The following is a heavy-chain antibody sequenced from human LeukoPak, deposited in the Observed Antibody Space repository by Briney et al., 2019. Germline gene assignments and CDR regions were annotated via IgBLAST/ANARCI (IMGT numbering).Heavy chain of an antibody. CDR3: ARDYGSGTYRDAFDI. Sequence: GESLKISCKGSGYTFTSYWIGWVRQMPGKGLEWMGINYPGDSDTRYSPSFQGQVTISVDKSISTAYLQWSSLKASDTATYYCARDYGSGTYRDAFDIWGQGTMVTVSS. CDR1: GYTFTSYW. CDR2: NYPGDSDT. D-gene: IGHD3-10*01. J-gene: IGHJ3*02. V-gene: IGHV5-51*01.